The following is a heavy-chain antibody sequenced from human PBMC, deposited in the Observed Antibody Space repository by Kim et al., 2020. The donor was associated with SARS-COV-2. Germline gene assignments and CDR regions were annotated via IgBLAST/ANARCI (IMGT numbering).Heavy chain of an antibody. CDR3: ARAGERVWFDP. Sequence: TYYNPSLKSRVTISVDTSKNQFSLKLSSVTAADTAVYYCARAGERVWFDPWGQGTLVTVSS. CDR2: T. V-gene: IGHV4-31*02. J-gene: IGHJ5*02.